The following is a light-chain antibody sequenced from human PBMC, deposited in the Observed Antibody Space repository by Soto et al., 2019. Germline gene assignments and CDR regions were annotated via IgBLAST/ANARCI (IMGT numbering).Light chain of an antibody. V-gene: IGLV2-14*01. CDR2: EVS. Sequence: QSALTQPASVSGSPGQSITISCTGSSSDVGGYNYVSWYQQHPGKAPKLMISEVSNRPSGVSNRFSASKSGNTASLTISGLQAEDEADYYCSTYTSSSTYGFGTGAKLTVL. CDR3: STYTSSSTYG. J-gene: IGLJ1*01. CDR1: SSDVGGYNY.